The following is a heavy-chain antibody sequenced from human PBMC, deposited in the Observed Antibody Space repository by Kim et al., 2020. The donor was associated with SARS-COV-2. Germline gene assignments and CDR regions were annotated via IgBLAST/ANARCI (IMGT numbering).Heavy chain of an antibody. Sequence: SETLSLTCTVSGGSISSSSYYWGWIRQPPGKGLEWIGSIYYSGSTYYNPSLKSRVTISVDTSKNQFSLKLSSVTAADTAVYYCAIGLAVAGINNWFDPWGQGTLVTVSS. D-gene: IGHD6-19*01. CDR2: IYYSGST. CDR1: GGSISSSSYY. J-gene: IGHJ5*02. V-gene: IGHV4-39*01. CDR3: AIGLAVAGINNWFDP.